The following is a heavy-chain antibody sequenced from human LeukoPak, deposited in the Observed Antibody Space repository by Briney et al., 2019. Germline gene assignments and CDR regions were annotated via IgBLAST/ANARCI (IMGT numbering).Heavy chain of an antibody. CDR1: GFTVSNSY. J-gene: IGHJ4*02. CDR2: ISSSGVYT. D-gene: IGHD6-19*01. Sequence: GGSLRLSCAASGFTVSNSYMSWVRQAPGKGLERVSIISSSGVYTEYEDSVKGRFTISRDNSKNTLYLQMNSLRAEDTAVYYCAREDIVVADKYYFDSWGQGTLVTVSS. CDR3: AREDIVVADKYYFDS. V-gene: IGHV3-53*01.